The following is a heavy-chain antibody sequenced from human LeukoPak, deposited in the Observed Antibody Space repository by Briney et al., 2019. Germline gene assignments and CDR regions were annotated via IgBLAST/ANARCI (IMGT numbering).Heavy chain of an antibody. J-gene: IGHJ6*02. V-gene: IGHV3-7*03. CDR2: INHNGNVN. CDR1: GFTFSSYA. Sequence: GGSLRLSCAASGFTFSSYAMSWVRQTPGKGLEWVASINHNGNVNYYVDSVKGRFTISRDNAKNSLYLQMSNLRAEDTAVYFCARGGGLDVWGQGATVTVSS. D-gene: IGHD3-16*01. CDR3: ARGGGLDV.